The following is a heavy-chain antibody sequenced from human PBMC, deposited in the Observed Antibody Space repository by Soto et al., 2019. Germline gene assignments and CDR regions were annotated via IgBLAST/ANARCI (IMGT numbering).Heavy chain of an antibody. CDR1: GGTFSSYA. CDR3: AREGVAAADDYYYGMDV. J-gene: IGHJ6*02. CDR2: IIPIFGTA. V-gene: IGHV1-69*13. Sequence: GASVKVSCKASGGTFSSYAISWVRQAPGQGLEWMGGIIPIFGTANYAQKFQGRVTITADESTSTAYMELSSLRSEDTAVYYCAREGVAAADDYYYGMDVWGQGTTVTV. D-gene: IGHD6-13*01.